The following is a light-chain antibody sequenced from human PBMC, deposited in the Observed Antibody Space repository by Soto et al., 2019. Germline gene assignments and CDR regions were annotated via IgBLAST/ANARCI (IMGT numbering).Light chain of an antibody. CDR3: GTWDSSLSVGV. Sequence: QSVLTQPPSVPAAPGQKVTISCSGSTSNIGNNYVSWYQQFPGTAPKLLIYDNNKRPSGIPDRFSGYKSGTSATLAITGLQTGDEADYYCGTWDSSLSVGVFGIGTKLTVL. J-gene: IGLJ1*01. V-gene: IGLV1-51*01. CDR1: TSNIGNNY. CDR2: DNN.